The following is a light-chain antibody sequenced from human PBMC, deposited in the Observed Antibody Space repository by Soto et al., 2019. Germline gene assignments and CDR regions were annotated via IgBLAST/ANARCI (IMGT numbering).Light chain of an antibody. CDR1: QDFSNF. Sequence: DIQLTQSPYFLSASIGDRVTITCRASQDFSNFLAWYQQKPGRAPKLLMYDASTLQSGVPSRFSGSGSGTEFTLTISSLQPEDFATYYCQQLYSFPLTFGGGTKV. CDR3: QQLYSFPLT. V-gene: IGKV1-9*01. J-gene: IGKJ4*01. CDR2: DAS.